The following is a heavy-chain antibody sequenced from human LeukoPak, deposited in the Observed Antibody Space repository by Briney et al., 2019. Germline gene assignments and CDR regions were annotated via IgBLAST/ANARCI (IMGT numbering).Heavy chain of an antibody. Sequence: ASVNGSCKASGYIFTGYYVHWVRQAPGQGLDWIGWMNPNSGDTNYAQKFQGRVTMTRDTSITTAYVELSSLTSDDAAVYYCARGRYGLLSGYDYWGQGAMVTVSS. V-gene: IGHV1-2*02. CDR1: GYIFTGYY. D-gene: IGHD3-22*01. CDR3: ARGRYGLLSGYDY. J-gene: IGHJ4*02. CDR2: MNPNSGDT.